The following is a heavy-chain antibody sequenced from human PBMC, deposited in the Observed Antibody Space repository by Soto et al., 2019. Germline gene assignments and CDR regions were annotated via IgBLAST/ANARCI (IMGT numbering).Heavy chain of an antibody. V-gene: IGHV1-8*01. CDR1: GYTFTSYD. CDR2: MNPNSANT. CDR3: AREKKVFAY. J-gene: IGHJ4*02. Sequence: QVQLVQSGAEVKKPGASVKVSCKASGYTFTSYDINWVRQATGQGLEWMGWMNPNSANTGYAQKFQGSVTMTRNTYISTVYMELRRLRSEVAAVYYCAREKKVFAYWGQGTLVPVSS.